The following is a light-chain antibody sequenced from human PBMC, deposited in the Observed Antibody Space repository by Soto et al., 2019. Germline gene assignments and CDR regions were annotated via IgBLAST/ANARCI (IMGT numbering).Light chain of an antibody. CDR2: DAS. CDR3: QQFNNYPRT. CDR1: QGISSA. J-gene: IGKJ1*01. Sequence: AIQLTQSPSSLSASVGDRVTITCRASQGISSALAWYQQKPGKAPKLLIYDASSLESGVPSRFSGSGSGTDFTLTINSLQPEDFATYYCQQFNNYPRTFGQGTKVHIK. V-gene: IGKV1D-13*01.